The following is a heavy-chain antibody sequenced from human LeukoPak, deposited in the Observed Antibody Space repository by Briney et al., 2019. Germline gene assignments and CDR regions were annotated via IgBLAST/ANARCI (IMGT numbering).Heavy chain of an antibody. CDR2: IKQDGSEK. J-gene: IGHJ4*02. CDR3: AREYYYDSSGKPALDY. V-gene: IGHV3-7*01. Sequence: GGSLRLSCAASGFAFSSYWMCWVRQAPGKGLEWVANIKQDGSEKYYVDSVKGRFTISRDNAKNSLYLQMNSLRAEDTAVYYCAREYYYDSSGKPALDYWGQGTLVTVSS. CDR1: GFAFSSYW. D-gene: IGHD3-22*01.